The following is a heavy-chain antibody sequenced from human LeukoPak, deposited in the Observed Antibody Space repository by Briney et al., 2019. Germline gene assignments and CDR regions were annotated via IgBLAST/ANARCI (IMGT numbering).Heavy chain of an antibody. CDR2: IIPIFGTA. CDR3: AREEESQDWFDP. Sequence: SVKVSCKASGGTFSSYAISSVRQAPGQGLEWMGGIIPIFGTANYAQKFQGRVTITADESTSTAYMELSSLRSEDTAVYYCAREEESQDWFDPWGQGTLVTVSS. CDR1: GGTFSSYA. V-gene: IGHV1-69*13. J-gene: IGHJ5*02.